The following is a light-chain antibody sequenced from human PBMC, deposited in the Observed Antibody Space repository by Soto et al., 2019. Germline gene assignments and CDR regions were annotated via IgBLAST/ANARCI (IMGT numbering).Light chain of an antibody. CDR2: EVN. V-gene: IGLV2-8*01. CDR1: SSDVCGYNY. Sequence: QSALTQPPSASGSPGQSVAISCTGTSSDVCGYNYVSWYQQHPGKAPKLMIYEVNKRPSGVPDRLSGSKSGNTASLTVSGLQAEDEADYYCSSYAGSSNVFGTGTKLTVL. CDR3: SSYAGSSNV. J-gene: IGLJ1*01.